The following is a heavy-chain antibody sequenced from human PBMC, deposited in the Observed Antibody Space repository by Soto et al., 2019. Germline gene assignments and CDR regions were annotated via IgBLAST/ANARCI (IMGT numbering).Heavy chain of an antibody. V-gene: IGHV4-31*03. CDR1: GGSISSGGYY. CDR3: ARPSQSTVTTFDY. J-gene: IGHJ4*02. Sequence: SETLSLTCTVSGGSISSGGYYWSWIRQHPGKGLEWIGYIYYSGSTYYNPSLKSRVTISVDTSKNQFSLKLSSVTAADTAVYYCARPSQSTVTTFDYWGQGTLVTVSS. CDR2: IYYSGST. D-gene: IGHD4-17*01.